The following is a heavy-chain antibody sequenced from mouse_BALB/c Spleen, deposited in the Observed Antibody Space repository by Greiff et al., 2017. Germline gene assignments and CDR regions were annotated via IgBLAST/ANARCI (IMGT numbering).Heavy chain of an antibody. V-gene: IGHV2-9*02. CDR3: AQTGFAD. D-gene: IGHD4-1*01. Sequence: QVQLKESGPGLVAPSQSLSITCTVSGFSLTSYVVHRVRQPPGKGLEWLGVIWAGGSTNYNSTLMSRLIISKDNSKSQVVLKMNSLQTDDTAMYYGAQTGFADWGQGTLVTVAA. J-gene: IGHJ3*01. CDR2: IWAGGST. CDR1: GFSLTSYV.